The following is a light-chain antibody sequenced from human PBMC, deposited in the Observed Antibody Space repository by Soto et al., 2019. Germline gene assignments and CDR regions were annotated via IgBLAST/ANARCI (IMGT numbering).Light chain of an antibody. J-gene: IGLJ2*01. V-gene: IGLV2-14*01. CDR3: GTLDDSLSAGV. Sequence: QSALTQPASVSGSPGQSITISCTGTSSDVGGYNYVSWYQQHPGKAPKLMIYDVSNRPSGIPDRFSGSKSGTSATLGITGLQTGDEADYYCGTLDDSLSAGVFGGGTKVTVL. CDR2: DVS. CDR1: SSDVGGYNY.